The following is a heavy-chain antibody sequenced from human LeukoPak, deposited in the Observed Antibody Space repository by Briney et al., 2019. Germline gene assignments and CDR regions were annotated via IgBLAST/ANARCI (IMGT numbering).Heavy chain of an antibody. CDR2: IYYSGST. CDR3: ASGGEDAFDI. Sequence: SETLSLTCTVSGGSISSSSYYWGWIRQPPGKGLEWIGSIYYSGSTYYNPSLKSRVTISVDTSKNQFSLKLSSVTAADTAVYYCASGGEDAFDIWGQGTMVTVSS. J-gene: IGHJ3*02. V-gene: IGHV4-39*07. CDR1: GGSISSSSYY. D-gene: IGHD3-16*01.